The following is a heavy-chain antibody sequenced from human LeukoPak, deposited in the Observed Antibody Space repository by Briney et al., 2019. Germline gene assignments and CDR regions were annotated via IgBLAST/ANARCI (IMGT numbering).Heavy chain of an antibody. CDR2: IYYSGDS. Sequence: SETLSLTCTVSGGSVSSSSYYWGWIRQPPGKGLEWIGSIYYSGDSYYNPSLKSRVTIFVDTSKSQFSLRLSSVTAADTAVYYCAKDPASGREWGFHGMDVWGQGTTVTVSS. CDR3: AKDPASGREWGFHGMDV. J-gene: IGHJ6*02. CDR1: GGSVSSSSYY. D-gene: IGHD2-15*01. V-gene: IGHV4-39*02.